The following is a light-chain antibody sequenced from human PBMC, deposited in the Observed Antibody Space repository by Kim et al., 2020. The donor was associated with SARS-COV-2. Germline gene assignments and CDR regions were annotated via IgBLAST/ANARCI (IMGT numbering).Light chain of an antibody. J-gene: IGKJ1*01. Sequence: EIVLTQSPATLSLSPGERATLSCRTSQSVSNLAWYQQKPGQAPRLLIYDVSNRATGIPARFSGSGSGTDFTLTISSLEPEDFAVYYCQQRSNWPRTFGHGTKVDIK. CDR2: DVS. CDR1: QSVSN. CDR3: QQRSNWPRT. V-gene: IGKV3-11*01.